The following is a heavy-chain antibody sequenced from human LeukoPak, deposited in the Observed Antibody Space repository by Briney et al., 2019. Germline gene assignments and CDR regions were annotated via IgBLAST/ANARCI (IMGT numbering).Heavy chain of an antibody. CDR1: GYTFIGYY. V-gene: IGHV1-2*02. CDR2: INPNSGDT. J-gene: IGHJ5*02. CDR3: VRGHSDWYLNWFDP. D-gene: IGHD6-19*01. Sequence: GASVKVSCKASGYTFIGYYMHWVRQAPGQGLEWMGWINPNSGDTNYAQKFQGRVTMTRDTSISTAYMELSRLRSDDTAVYYCVRGHSDWYLNWFDPWGQGTLVTVSS.